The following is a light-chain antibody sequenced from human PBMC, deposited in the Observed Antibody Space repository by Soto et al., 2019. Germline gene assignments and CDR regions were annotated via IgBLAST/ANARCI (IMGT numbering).Light chain of an antibody. CDR1: SSDVGSYNY. Sequence: QSVLTQPASVSGSPGQSITISCTGTSSDVGSYNYVSWYQLHPGKAPKLMIYEVSNRPSGVSNRFSGSKSGDTASLTISGIQAEEEADYYCSSYTTRTTLYVFGTGTKVTV. CDR2: EVS. V-gene: IGLV2-14*01. CDR3: SSYTTRTTLYV. J-gene: IGLJ1*01.